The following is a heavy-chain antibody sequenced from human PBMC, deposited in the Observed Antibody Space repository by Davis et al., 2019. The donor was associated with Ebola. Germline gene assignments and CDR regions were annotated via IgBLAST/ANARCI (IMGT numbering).Heavy chain of an antibody. D-gene: IGHD6-6*01. CDR1: GYTFTSYA. V-gene: IGHV1-3*01. CDR3: ARGNRIAALMIYYYGMDV. J-gene: IGHJ6*02. Sequence: ASVKVSCKASGYTFTSYAMHWVRQAPGQRLEWMGWINAGNGNTKYSQKFQGRVTITRDTSASTAYMELSSLRSEDTAVYYCARGNRIAALMIYYYGMDVWGQGTTVTVSS. CDR2: INAGNGNT.